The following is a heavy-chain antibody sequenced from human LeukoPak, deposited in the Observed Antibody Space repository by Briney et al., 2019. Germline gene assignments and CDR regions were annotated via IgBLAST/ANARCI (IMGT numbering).Heavy chain of an antibody. CDR3: ARLRYSSGYYSDY. CDR1: GFTFSSYG. Sequence: PGRSLRLSCAASGFTFSSYGMHWVRQPPGKGLEWVAVMWNDGSNKYHADSVKGRFTISRDNSKNTMYLQMDSLRAEDTAMFYCARLRYSSGYYSDYWGQGTLVTVSS. V-gene: IGHV3-33*01. J-gene: IGHJ4*02. D-gene: IGHD3-22*01. CDR2: MWNDGSNK.